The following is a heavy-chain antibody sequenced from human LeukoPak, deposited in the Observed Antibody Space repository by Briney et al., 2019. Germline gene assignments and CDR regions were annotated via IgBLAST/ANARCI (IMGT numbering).Heavy chain of an antibody. CDR2: ISSSSSPI. V-gene: IGHV3-48*04. J-gene: IGHJ4*02. CDR1: GFTFSSYS. Sequence: GGSLRLSCAASGFTFSSYSMNWVRQAPGKGLEWISYISSSSSPIYYAGSVKGRFTTSRDNAKNSLYLQMNSLRVEDTAVYYCVRDRGVLGLDWGQGTLVTVSS. D-gene: IGHD3-10*01. CDR3: VRDRGVLGLD.